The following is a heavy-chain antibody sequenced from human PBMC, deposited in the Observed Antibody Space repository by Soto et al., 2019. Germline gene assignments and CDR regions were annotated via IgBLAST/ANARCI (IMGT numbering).Heavy chain of an antibody. V-gene: IGHV1-69*06. J-gene: IGHJ6*02. CDR3: ARAMTMVRGPFYYYAMDV. CDR1: GCTFSNYV. Sequence: SVKVSCKASGCTFSNYVISCVRQAPGQVLEYMGGIIPTFGTSNYAQKFQGRVTFTADKSTSATYMELSSLRSEDTAVYYCARAMTMVRGPFYYYAMDVWGQGTTVTVSS. CDR2: IIPTFGTS. D-gene: IGHD3-10*01.